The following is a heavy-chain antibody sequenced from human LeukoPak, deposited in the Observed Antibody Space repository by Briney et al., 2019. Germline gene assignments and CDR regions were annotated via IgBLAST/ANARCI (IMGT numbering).Heavy chain of an antibody. CDR2: ISYDGSNK. Sequence: GGSLRLSCAASGFTFSSYGMHWVRQAPGKGLEWVAVISYDGSNKYYADSVKGRFTISRDNSKNTLYLQMNSLRAEDTAVYCCAKDRTVTTRYRAQVDYWGQGTLVTVSS. CDR1: GFTFSSYG. D-gene: IGHD4-17*01. V-gene: IGHV3-30*18. CDR3: AKDRTVTTRYRAQVDY. J-gene: IGHJ4*02.